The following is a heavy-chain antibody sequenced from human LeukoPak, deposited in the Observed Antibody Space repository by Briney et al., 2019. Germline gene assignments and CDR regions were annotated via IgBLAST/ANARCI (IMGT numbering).Heavy chain of an antibody. J-gene: IGHJ4*02. Sequence: GESLKISCKGSGYSFTSYWIGWVRQMPGKGLEWMGIIYPGDSDTRYSPSFQGQVTISADKSIGTAYLQWSSLKASDTAMYYCALTLYYYDSSGYYYPNYFDYWGQGTLVTVSS. V-gene: IGHV5-51*01. CDR2: IYPGDSDT. D-gene: IGHD3-22*01. CDR3: ALTLYYYDSSGYYYPNYFDY. CDR1: GYSFTSYW.